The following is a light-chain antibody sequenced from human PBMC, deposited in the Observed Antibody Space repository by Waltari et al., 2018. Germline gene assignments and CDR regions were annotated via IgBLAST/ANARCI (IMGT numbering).Light chain of an antibody. CDR1: QSVSTPF. Sequence: VLTQSPDTLSLSPGERATLSCRASQSVSTPFFLWYQQKPGQAPRLLIFATSSRATGIPDRFSGSGSGTDFTLTISRLEPEDVAVYYCQQHYNIPLTFGGGTRVYLK. J-gene: IGKJ4*01. CDR3: QQHYNIPLT. V-gene: IGKV3-20*01. CDR2: ATS.